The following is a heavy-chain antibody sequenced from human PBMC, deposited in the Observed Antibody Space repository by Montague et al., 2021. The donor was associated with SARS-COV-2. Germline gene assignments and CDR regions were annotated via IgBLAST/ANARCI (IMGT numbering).Heavy chain of an antibody. J-gene: IGHJ6*03. D-gene: IGHD3-10*01. V-gene: IGHV4-39*01. Sequence: SGTLSLTCTVSGGSVSSSPYYWGWIRQPPGRGLEWVGSISYSGRTYFSPSLKSRLTISVDSSENQFSLRLSSVTAADTAVYYCASSYYYGSGTYVYNYYMDVWGKGTTVTVPS. CDR3: ASSYYYGSGTYVYNYYMDV. CDR1: GGSVSSSPYY. CDR2: ISYSGRT.